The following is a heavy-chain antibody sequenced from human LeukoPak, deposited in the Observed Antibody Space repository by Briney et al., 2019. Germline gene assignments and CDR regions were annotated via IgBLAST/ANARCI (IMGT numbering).Heavy chain of an antibody. CDR2: IVVGSGNT. J-gene: IGHJ4*02. Sequence: SVKVSCKASGGTFSSYAISWVRQARGQRLEWIGWIVVGSGNTNYAQKFQERVTITRDMSTGTAYMELSSLRSEDTAVYYCAAWNVDTAMDPGDYWGQGTLVTVSS. V-gene: IGHV1-58*02. CDR1: GGTFSSYA. D-gene: IGHD5-18*01. CDR3: AAWNVDTAMDPGDY.